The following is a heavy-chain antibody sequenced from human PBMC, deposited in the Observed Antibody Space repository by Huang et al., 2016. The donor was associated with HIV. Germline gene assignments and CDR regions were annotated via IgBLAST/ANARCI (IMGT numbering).Heavy chain of an antibody. CDR2: ISYDGRNK. Sequence: QVQLVASGGGVVEPGRSLRVSCAASGFSFSDSGMPWVRQAPGKGMEGVAGISYDGRNKFYADSVKGRFTISRDNSKNTVYLQMNSLRAGDTAVYYCAKDRRAYYYGSGIEYWGQGARVTVSS. J-gene: IGHJ4*02. D-gene: IGHD3-10*01. CDR3: AKDRRAYYYGSGIEY. V-gene: IGHV3-30*18. CDR1: GFSFSDSG.